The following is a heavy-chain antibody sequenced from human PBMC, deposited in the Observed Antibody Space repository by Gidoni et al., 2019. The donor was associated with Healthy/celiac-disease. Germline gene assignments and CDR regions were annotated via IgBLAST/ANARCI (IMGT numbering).Heavy chain of an antibody. Sequence: QLQLQESGPGLVKPSETLSLTCPVSGGSISSSSYYWGWIRQPPGKGLEWIGSIYYSGSTYYNPSLKSRVTISVDTSKNQFSLKLSSVTAADTAVYYCARRLRKDGMDVWGQGTTVTVSS. CDR3: ARRLRKDGMDV. CDR1: GGSISSSSYY. CDR2: IYYSGST. J-gene: IGHJ6*02. V-gene: IGHV4-39*01.